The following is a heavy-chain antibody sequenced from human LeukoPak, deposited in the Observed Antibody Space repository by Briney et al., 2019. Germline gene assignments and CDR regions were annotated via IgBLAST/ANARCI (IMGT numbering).Heavy chain of an antibody. D-gene: IGHD1-26*01. CDR3: AKSRRVGATQIDAFDI. V-gene: IGHV3-23*01. CDR1: GFTFSSYG. CDR2: ISGSGGST. Sequence: PGGTLRLSCAASGFTFSSYGMSWVRQAPGKGLGWVSAISGSGGSTYYADSVKGRFTISRDNSKNTLYLQMNSLRAEDTAVYYCAKSRRVGATQIDAFDIWGQGTMVTVSS. J-gene: IGHJ3*02.